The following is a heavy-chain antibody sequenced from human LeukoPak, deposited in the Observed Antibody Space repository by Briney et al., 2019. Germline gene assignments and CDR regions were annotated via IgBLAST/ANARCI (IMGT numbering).Heavy chain of an antibody. D-gene: IGHD3-10*01. CDR3: ARGALLWFGDRMEYYFDY. J-gene: IGHJ4*02. CDR2: ISGGGGST. Sequence: PGGSLRLSCAASGFTFSSYGMSWVRQAPGKGLEWVSVISGGGGSTYYVDSVKGRFTISRDNSKNTLYLQMNSLRAEDTAVYYCARGALLWFGDRMEYYFDYWGQGTLLTVSS. V-gene: IGHV3-23*01. CDR1: GFTFSSYG.